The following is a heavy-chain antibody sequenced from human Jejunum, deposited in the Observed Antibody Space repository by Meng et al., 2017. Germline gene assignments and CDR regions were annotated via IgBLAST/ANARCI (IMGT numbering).Heavy chain of an antibody. V-gene: IGHV3-74*01. D-gene: IGHD1-1*01. CDR3: ARGGNYYLDY. CDR1: GFTFSSYW. Sequence: VQLVASGGGLVQPGGSLRLSCAASGFTFSSYWIHWVRQVPGKGLVWVARINGDGRTISYADSLKGRFTVSRDNAKNTLYLQMNSLRAEDTAIYYCARGGNYYLDYWGQGTLVTVSS. J-gene: IGHJ4*02. CDR2: INGDGRTI.